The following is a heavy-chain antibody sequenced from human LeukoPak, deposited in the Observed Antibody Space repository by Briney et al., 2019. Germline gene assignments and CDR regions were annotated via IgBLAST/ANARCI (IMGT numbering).Heavy chain of an antibody. J-gene: IGHJ4*02. CDR3: ARDYAILTGYNKGPDY. V-gene: IGHV1-18*01. D-gene: IGHD3-9*01. CDR1: GYTFTSYG. CDR2: ISPYNGNT. Sequence: GASVKVSCEASGYTFTSYGISWVRQAPGQGLEWMGWISPYNGNTNYAQKLQGRVTMTTDTSTSTAYMELRSLRSDDTAVYYCARDYAILTGYNKGPDYWGQGTLVTVSS.